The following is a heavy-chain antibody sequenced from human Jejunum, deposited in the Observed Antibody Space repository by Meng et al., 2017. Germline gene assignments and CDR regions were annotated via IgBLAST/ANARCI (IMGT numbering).Heavy chain of an antibody. CDR3: ARDYGTSRPFEY. J-gene: IGHJ4*02. CDR1: RDRVPSTGAA. CDR2: TYYRSKWYN. V-gene: IGHV6-1*01. Sequence: QPQQSGAGPVKPPQTLSPPRATSRDRVPSTGAAWNWIRQSPSRGLEWLGRTYYRSKWYNEYAVSVKGRIAINPDTSKNQFFLQLNSVTPEDTAVYYCARDYGTSRPFEYWGQGILVTVSS. D-gene: IGHD1/OR15-1a*01.